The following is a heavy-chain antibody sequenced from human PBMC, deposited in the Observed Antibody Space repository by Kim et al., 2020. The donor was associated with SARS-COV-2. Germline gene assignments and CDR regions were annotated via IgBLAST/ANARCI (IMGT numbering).Heavy chain of an antibody. D-gene: IGHD3-10*01. CDR3: ARDKDYYGSRGGMDV. J-gene: IGHJ6*02. V-gene: IGHV3-21*01. Sequence: GGSLRLSCAASGFTFSSYSMNWVRQAPGKGLEWVSSISSSSSYIYYADSVKGRFTISRDNAKNSLYLQMNSLRAEDTAVYYCARDKDYYGSRGGMDVWGQGTTVTVSS. CDR1: GFTFSSYS. CDR2: ISSSSSYI.